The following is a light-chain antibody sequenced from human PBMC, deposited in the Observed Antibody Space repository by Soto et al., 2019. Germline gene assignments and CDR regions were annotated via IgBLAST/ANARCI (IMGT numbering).Light chain of an antibody. CDR1: QDITNW. Sequence: DIQMTQSPSSLSASVGDRVTITCRASQDITNWLAWYQQRPGKAPKLLIYAASSLQSGVPSRFRGSASGTDFSLTISSLQTEDFATYFCKQSKSFPLTFGGGTKVEMK. J-gene: IGKJ4*01. V-gene: IGKV1-12*01. CDR3: KQSKSFPLT. CDR2: AAS.